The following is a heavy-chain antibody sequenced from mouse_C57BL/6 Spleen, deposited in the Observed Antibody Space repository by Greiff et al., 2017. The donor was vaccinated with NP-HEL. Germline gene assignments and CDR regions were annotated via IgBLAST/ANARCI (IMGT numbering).Heavy chain of an antibody. J-gene: IGHJ4*01. D-gene: IGHD6-1*01. V-gene: IGHV2-2*01. CDR2: IWSGGST. CDR3: SLISTGVYYAMDY. Sequence: QVQLKESGPGLVQPSQSLSITCTVSGFSLTSYGVHWVRQSPGKGLEWLGVIWSGGSTDYNAAFISRLSISKDNYKSQFFFKINSLQADDPAIYCCSLISTGVYYAMDYWGQGTSVTVSS. CDR1: GFSLTSYG.